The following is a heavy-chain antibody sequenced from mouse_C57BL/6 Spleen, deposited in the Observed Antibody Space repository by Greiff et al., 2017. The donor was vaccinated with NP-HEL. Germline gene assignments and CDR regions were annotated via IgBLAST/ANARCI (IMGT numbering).Heavy chain of an antibody. D-gene: IGHD2-1*01. CDR1: GFTFSSYG. Sequence: EVKLVESGGDLVKPGGSLKLSCAASGFTFSSYGMSWVRQTPDKRLEWVATISSGGSYTYYPDSVKGRFTISRDNAKNTLYLQMSSLKSEDTAMYYCARHKDYVNLFWYFDVWGTGTTVTVSS. J-gene: IGHJ1*03. CDR2: ISSGGSYT. V-gene: IGHV5-6*01. CDR3: ARHKDYVNLFWYFDV.